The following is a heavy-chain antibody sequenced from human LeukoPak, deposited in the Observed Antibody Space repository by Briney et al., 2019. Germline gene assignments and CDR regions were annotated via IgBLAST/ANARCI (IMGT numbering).Heavy chain of an antibody. J-gene: IGHJ4*02. CDR1: GFHFSSYS. Sequence: GGSLRLSCAASGFHFSSYSMNWDRQAPGKGLEWVSYISTSSSTIYYADSVKGRFTISRDNAKSSLYLQMNSLRDEDTAVYYCARDSYTSYYDSSGYSDWGQGTLVTVSS. V-gene: IGHV3-48*02. CDR3: ARDSYTSYYDSSGYSD. D-gene: IGHD3-22*01. CDR2: ISTSSSTI.